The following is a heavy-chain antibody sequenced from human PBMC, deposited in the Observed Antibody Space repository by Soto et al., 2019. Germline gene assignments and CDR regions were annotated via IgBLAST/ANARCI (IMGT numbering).Heavy chain of an antibody. CDR3: ARVGGPADDNWFDP. D-gene: IGHD3-10*01. Sequence: GASVKVSCKASGGTFSSYAISWVRQAPGQGLEWMGGIIPFFGTVNYAQKFQGRVTITADESTSTAYMELSSLRSDDTAVYYCARVGGPADDNWFDPWGQGTLVTVSS. CDR1: GGTFSSYA. CDR2: IIPFFGTV. J-gene: IGHJ5*02. V-gene: IGHV1-69*13.